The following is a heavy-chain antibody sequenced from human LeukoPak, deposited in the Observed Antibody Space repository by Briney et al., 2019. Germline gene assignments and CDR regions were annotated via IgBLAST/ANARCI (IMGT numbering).Heavy chain of an antibody. J-gene: IGHJ4*02. V-gene: IGHV3-66*02. CDR3: ASPPYYYDSSGYGQPHY. CDR2: IYSGGST. CDR1: GFTVGSNY. D-gene: IGHD3-22*01. Sequence: GGSLRLSCVASGFTVGSNYMSWVRQAPGKGLEWVSVIYSGGSTYYADSVKGRFTISRDNSKNTLYLQMNSLRAEDTAVYYCASPPYYYDSSGYGQPHYWGQGTLVTVSS.